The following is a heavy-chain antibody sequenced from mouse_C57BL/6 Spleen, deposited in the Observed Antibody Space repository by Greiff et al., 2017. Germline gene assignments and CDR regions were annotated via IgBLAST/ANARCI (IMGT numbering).Heavy chain of an antibody. V-gene: IGHV1-80*01. CDR1: GYAFSSYW. Sequence: QVQLQQSGAELVKPGASVKISCKASGYAFSSYWMNWVKQRPGKGLEWIGQIYPGDGDTNYNGKFKGKATLTADKSSSTAYMQLSSLTSEDSAVYFCARRELRGPYCFDYWGQGTTLTVSS. D-gene: IGHD2-4*01. CDR2: IYPGDGDT. J-gene: IGHJ2*01. CDR3: ARRELRGPYCFDY.